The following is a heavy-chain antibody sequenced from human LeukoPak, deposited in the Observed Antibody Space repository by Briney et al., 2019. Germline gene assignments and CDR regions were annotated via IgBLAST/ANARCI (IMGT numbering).Heavy chain of an antibody. CDR1: GYSFTTYW. CDR3: ARTYYYVSSGFLTAYYFDY. V-gene: IGHV5-51*01. CDR2: VYPGDSDT. D-gene: IGHD3-22*01. J-gene: IGHJ4*02. Sequence: GESLKISCSGSGYSFTTYWIGWVRQMPGKGLEWMGIVYPGDSDTRYSLSFQGQVTISADKSISTAYLQLSSLKASDTAMYYCARTYYYVSSGFLTAYYFDYWGQGTLVTVSS.